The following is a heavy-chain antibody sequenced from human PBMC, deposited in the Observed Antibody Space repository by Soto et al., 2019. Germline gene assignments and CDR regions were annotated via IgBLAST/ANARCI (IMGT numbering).Heavy chain of an antibody. CDR2: INPSGGST. D-gene: IGHD4-4*01. CDR1: GYTFTSYY. Sequence: ASVKVSCKASGYTFTSYYMHWVRQAPGQGLEWMGIINPSGGSTTYAQNFQGRVTMTRDTSTSTVYMELSSLRSEDTAIYYCAVSYSDFVYWGQGTLVTVSS. CDR3: AVSYSDFVY. J-gene: IGHJ4*02. V-gene: IGHV1-46*01.